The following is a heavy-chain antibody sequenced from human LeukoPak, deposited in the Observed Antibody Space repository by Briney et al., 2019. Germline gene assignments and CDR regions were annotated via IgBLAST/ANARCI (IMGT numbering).Heavy chain of an antibody. CDR1: AFTFSNYA. J-gene: IGHJ4*02. Sequence: GGSLRLSCAASAFTFSNYAMHWVRQAPGKGLEWVAVISYDGSNKYYADSVKGRVAISRDNSKNTLYLQMNSLRAEDTAVYYCARPRYTSGWSDFDYWGQGTLVTVSS. V-gene: IGHV3-30*09. CDR2: ISYDGSNK. D-gene: IGHD6-19*01. CDR3: ARPRYTSGWSDFDY.